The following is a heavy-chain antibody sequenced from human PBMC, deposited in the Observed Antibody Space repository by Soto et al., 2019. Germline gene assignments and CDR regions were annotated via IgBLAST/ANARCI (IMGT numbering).Heavy chain of an antibody. CDR2: ISGSGGST. V-gene: IGHV3-23*01. J-gene: IGHJ6*03. D-gene: IGHD3-22*01. CDR1: GFTFSSYA. CDR3: AKNYAYYEDYYYMDV. Sequence: GGSLRLSCAASGFTFSSYAMSWVRQAPGKGLEWVSAISGSGGSTYYADSVKGRFTISRDNSKNTLYLQMNSLRAEDTAVYYCAKNYAYYEDYYYMDVWGKGTTVTVSS.